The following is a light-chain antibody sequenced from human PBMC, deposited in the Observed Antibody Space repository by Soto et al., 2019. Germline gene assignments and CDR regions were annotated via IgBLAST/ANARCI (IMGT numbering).Light chain of an antibody. CDR3: HQHANSWT. J-gene: IGKJ1*01. CDR2: GAS. CDR1: QSFNSIY. V-gene: IGKV3-20*01. Sequence: EVVLTQSPGTLSLSPGARATLSCRASQSFNSIYLAWYQQKPGQAPRLLIYGASSRATGIPDRFTGSGSGTEFTLTISRLEPEDFAVYYCHQHANSWTFGQGTKVDIK.